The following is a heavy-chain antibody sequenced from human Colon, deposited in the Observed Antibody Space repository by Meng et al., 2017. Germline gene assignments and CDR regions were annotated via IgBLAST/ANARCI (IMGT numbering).Heavy chain of an antibody. CDR2: ISNNGGST. CDR1: GFIFSSYG. J-gene: IGHJ5*01. Sequence: EGSLRLSCAVSGFIFSSYGMNWVRQAPGKGLEYVSGISNNGGSTYYAKSVKGRFTISRDNSKNTLYLQMGSLRAEDTAVYYCARNGIVAAVFNWFDSWGQGTLVTVSS. D-gene: IGHD6-13*01. V-gene: IGHV3-64*01. CDR3: ARNGIVAAVFNWFDS.